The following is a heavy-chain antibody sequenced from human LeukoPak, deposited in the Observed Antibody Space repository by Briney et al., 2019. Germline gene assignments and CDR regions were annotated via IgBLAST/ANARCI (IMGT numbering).Heavy chain of an antibody. Sequence: PGGSLRLSCAASGFTFSSYGMSWVRQAPGKGLEWVSTISGSGGSTYYADSVKGRFTISRDNSKNTLYLQMNSLRAEDTAVYYCARILYSSNIDYWGQGTLVTVSS. CDR3: ARILYSSNIDY. J-gene: IGHJ4*02. CDR1: GFTFSSYG. CDR2: ISGSGGST. D-gene: IGHD6-19*01. V-gene: IGHV3-23*01.